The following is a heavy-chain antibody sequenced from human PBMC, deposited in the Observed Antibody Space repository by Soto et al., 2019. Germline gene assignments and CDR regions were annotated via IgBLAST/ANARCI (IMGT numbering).Heavy chain of an antibody. CDR2: SVVVNGNT. V-gene: IGHV1-58*01. J-gene: IGHJ6*02. CDR3: AVTDLPFRPLTEPIENGMDV. Sequence: ELVQSGPEAREPGTSVKVSCRASGFSFGDSAVQWVRQGRGQRLEWIGWSVVVNGNTNYAPRFEGRVTLTRDASTSTSHMELTSLSSDDTAVYFCAVTDLPFRPLTEPIENGMDVWGQGTTVTVSS. D-gene: IGHD3-3*02. CDR1: GFSFGDSA.